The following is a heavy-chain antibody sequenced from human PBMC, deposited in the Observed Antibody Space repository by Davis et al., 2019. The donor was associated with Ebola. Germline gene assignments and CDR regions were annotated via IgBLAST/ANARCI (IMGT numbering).Heavy chain of an antibody. V-gene: IGHV6-1*01. J-gene: IGHJ4*02. CDR3: ARGWLRSKFDY. CDR2: TYYYRSKWYI. D-gene: IGHD5-12*01. CDR1: GDSVSSAA. Sequence: PSETLSLTCAISGDSVSSAAWNWIRQSPSRGLEWLGRTYYYRSKWYIDYAESVRGRIIINPDTSKNQLSLQVNSVTPEDTAVYYCARGWLRSKFDYWGRGTLVTVSS.